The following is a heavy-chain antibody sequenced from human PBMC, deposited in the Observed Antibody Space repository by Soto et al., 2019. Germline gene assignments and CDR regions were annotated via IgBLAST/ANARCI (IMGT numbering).Heavy chain of an antibody. J-gene: IGHJ4*02. D-gene: IGHD3-3*01. V-gene: IGHV4-39*01. CDR3: ATADGFGVVTPFFEY. CDR2: SFYRGST. CDR1: GGSISSRIHY. Sequence: QLQLQESGPGLVKPSETLSLTCTVSGGSISSRIHYWGWIRQSPGKHLEWIGSSFYRGSTHYNPSLKTRVTISVDTYKNQVSLKLYSVTAADTALYYCATADGFGVVTPFFEYWGQGILVTVSS.